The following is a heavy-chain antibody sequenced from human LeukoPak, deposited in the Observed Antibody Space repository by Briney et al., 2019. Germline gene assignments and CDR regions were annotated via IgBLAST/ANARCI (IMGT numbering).Heavy chain of an antibody. V-gene: IGHV1-2*02. CDR3: ARGGPYYDILTGYDY. D-gene: IGHD3-9*01. J-gene: IGHJ4*02. CDR1: GYTFTGYY. Sequence: GASVKVSCKASGYTFTGYYMHWVRQAPGQGLEWMGWINPNSGGTNYAQKFQGRVTMTRDTSISTAYMELSSLRSEDTAVYYCARGGPYYDILTGYDYWGQGTLVTVSS. CDR2: INPNSGGT.